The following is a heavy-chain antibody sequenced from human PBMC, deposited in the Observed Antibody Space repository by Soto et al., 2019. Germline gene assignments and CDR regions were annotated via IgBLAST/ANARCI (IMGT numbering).Heavy chain of an antibody. J-gene: IGHJ2*01. CDR2: VSFDGTHK. Sequence: QVQLVESGGGVVQPGKSLRLSCAGAGFIFSKFPMHWVRQAPGKGLEWVAVVSFDGTHKYYADSVKGRFTVSRDNSRSTLYLQMNSLTIEDTAVYFCARDLGVCSSSSCYMSWYFDLWGRGSPVTVSS. V-gene: IGHV3-30-3*01. CDR3: ARDLGVCSSSSCYMSWYFDL. CDR1: GFIFSKFP. D-gene: IGHD2-2*02.